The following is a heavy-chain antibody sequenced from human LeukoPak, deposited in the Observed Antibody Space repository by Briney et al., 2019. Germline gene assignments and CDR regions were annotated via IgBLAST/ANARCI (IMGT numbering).Heavy chain of an antibody. D-gene: IGHD5-18*01. CDR2: INHSGST. V-gene: IGHV4-34*01. J-gene: IGHJ4*02. Sequence: PSETLSLTCAVYGGSFSGYYWSWIRQPPGKGLEWIGEINHSGSTNYNPSLKSRVTISVDMSKNQFSLKLSSVTAADTAVYYCASRGYSYGYVDYWGQGTLVTVSS. CDR3: ASRGYSYGYVDY. CDR1: GGSFSGYY.